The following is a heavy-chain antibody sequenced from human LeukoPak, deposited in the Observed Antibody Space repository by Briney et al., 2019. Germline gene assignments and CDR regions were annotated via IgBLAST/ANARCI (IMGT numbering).Heavy chain of an antibody. D-gene: IGHD3-10*01. CDR1: GYTYTGYY. CDR2: INPNSGGT. V-gene: IGHV1-2*02. CDR3: ASFNLWLGEVDY. J-gene: IGHJ4*02. Sequence: ASVKVSGKASGYTYTGYYMHWVRQAPGQGLEWMGWINPNSGGTNYAQKFQGRVTMTRDTSISTAYMELSRLRSDDTAVYYCASFNLWLGEVDYWGQGTLVTVSS.